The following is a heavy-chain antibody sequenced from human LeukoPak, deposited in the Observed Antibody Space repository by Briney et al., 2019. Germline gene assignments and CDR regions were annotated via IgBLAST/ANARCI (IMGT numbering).Heavy chain of an antibody. Sequence: SETLSLTCTVSGASISSYYWSWIWQSPGKGLDWIGWIGDIYTSGSTNYNPSFKSRVNVSVDTSMKQFSLRLSSVTAADTAVYYCARYSGGGRTAFADWWGQGTLVTVSS. V-gene: IGHV4-4*09. CDR2: IYTSGST. J-gene: IGHJ4*02. CDR1: GASISSYY. D-gene: IGHD3-10*01. CDR3: ARYSGGGRTAFADW.